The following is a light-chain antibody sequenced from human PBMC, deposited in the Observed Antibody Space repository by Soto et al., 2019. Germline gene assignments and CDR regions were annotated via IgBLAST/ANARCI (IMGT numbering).Light chain of an antibody. CDR1: QSVSSY. CDR3: QQRSNWPLLT. J-gene: IGKJ4*01. V-gene: IGKV3-11*01. Sequence: IGLTQSPATLSLPPRESATLSCRASQSVSSYLAWYQQKPGQAPRLLIYDASNRATGIPARFSGSGSGTDFTLTISSLEPEDFAVYYCQQRSNWPLLTFGGGTKVDNK. CDR2: DAS.